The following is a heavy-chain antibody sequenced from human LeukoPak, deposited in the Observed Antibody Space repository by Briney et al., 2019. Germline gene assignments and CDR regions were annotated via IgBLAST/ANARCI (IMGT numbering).Heavy chain of an antibody. CDR3: ASVWPPRHDCSSTSCYWLGSFDP. CDR2: INPNSGGT. CDR1: RYTFTGYY. V-gene: IGHV1-2*06. D-gene: IGHD2-2*01. J-gene: IGHJ5*02. Sequence: ASVKVSCKASRYTFTGYYMHWVRQAPGQGLEWMGRINPNSGGTNYAQKFQGRVTITADESTSTAYMELSSLRSEDTAVYYCASVWPPRHDCSSTSCYWLGSFDPWGQGTLVTVSS.